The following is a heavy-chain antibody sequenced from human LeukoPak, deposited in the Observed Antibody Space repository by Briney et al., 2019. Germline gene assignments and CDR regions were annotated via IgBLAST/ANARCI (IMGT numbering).Heavy chain of an antibody. Sequence: SETLSLTCTVSGGSISSGSYYWSWIRQPAGKGLEWIGRIYTSGSTNYNPSLKSRVTISVDPSKNQFSLKLSSVTAADTAVYYCASWGYYYYYMDVWGKGTTVTVSS. CDR2: IYTSGST. CDR1: GGSISSGSYY. D-gene: IGHD3-16*01. V-gene: IGHV4-61*02. CDR3: ASWGYYYYYMDV. J-gene: IGHJ6*03.